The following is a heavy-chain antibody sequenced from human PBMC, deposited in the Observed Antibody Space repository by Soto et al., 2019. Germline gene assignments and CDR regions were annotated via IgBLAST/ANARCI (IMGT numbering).Heavy chain of an antibody. CDR1: QFTFSSHA. D-gene: IGHD3-9*01. Sequence: GGSLRLSCAASQFTFSSHAMLWVRQAPGKGLEWVAVISYDGSNEYYGDSVKGRFTISRENSKNTLYLQMNSLRTEDTAVYYCAKASTAYYTGPDYFDYWGPGTLVTVS. CDR3: AKASTAYYTGPDYFDY. CDR2: ISYDGSNE. V-gene: IGHV3-30*18. J-gene: IGHJ4*02.